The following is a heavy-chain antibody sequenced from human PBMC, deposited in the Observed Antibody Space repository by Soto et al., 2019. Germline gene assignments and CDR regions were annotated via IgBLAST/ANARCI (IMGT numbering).Heavy chain of an antibody. D-gene: IGHD2-2*01. J-gene: IGHJ5*02. Sequence: QVQLQESGPGLVKPSETLSLTCTVSGGSISSYYWSWIRQPPGKGLEWIGYIYYSGSTNYNPSLKSRVTISVDTSKNQFSLKLSSVTAADTAVYYCARAGMPRDWFDPWGQGTLVTVSS. V-gene: IGHV4-59*01. CDR1: GGSISSYY. CDR3: ARAGMPRDWFDP. CDR2: IYYSGST.